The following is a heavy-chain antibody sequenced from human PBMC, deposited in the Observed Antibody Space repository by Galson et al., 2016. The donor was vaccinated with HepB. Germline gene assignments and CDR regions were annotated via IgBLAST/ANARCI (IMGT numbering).Heavy chain of an antibody. CDR2: IKTVGSAQ. V-gene: IGHV3-7*01. CDR3: ARGTREADY. CDR1: GFTFDNWW. Sequence: SLRLSCAASGFTFDNWWMMWVRQAPGKGLEWVADIKTVGSAQAYVDSVRGRFTISRDNAKNSLYLQLTSLRAEDSAVYYCARGTREADYWGQGTLVTVSS. D-gene: IGHD5-24*01. J-gene: IGHJ4*02.